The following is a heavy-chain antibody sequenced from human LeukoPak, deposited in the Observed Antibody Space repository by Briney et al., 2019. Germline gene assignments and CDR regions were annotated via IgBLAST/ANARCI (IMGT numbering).Heavy chain of an antibody. D-gene: IGHD3-10*01. J-gene: IGHJ4*02. CDR2: INHSGST. CDR3: ARGGRITMVRGVIINRSVDY. CDR1: GGSFSGYY. Sequence: PSETLSPTCAVYGGSFSGYYWSWIRQPPGKGLEWIGEINHSGSTNYNPSLKSRVTISVDTSKNQFSLKLSSVTAADTAVYSCARGGRITMVRGVIINRSVDYWGQGTLVTVSS. V-gene: IGHV4-34*01.